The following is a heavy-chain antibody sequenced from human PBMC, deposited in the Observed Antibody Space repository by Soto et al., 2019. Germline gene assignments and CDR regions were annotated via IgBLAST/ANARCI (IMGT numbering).Heavy chain of an antibody. J-gene: IGHJ6*03. CDR2: IYYSGST. V-gene: IGHV4-59*01. CDR3: ARGDSNYVTYYYYYMDV. CDR1: GGSISSYY. D-gene: IGHD4-4*01. Sequence: SETLSLTCTVSGGSISSYYWSWIRQPPGKGLEWIGYIYYSGSTNYNPSLKSRVTISVDTSKNQFSLKLSSVTAADTAVYYCARGDSNYVTYYYYYMDVWGKGTTVTVSS.